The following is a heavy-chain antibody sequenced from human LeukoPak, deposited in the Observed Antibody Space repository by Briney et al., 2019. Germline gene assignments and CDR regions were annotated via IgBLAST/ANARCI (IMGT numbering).Heavy chain of an antibody. Sequence: SSETLSLTCTVSGDSISAFYWSWIRQPPGKGLEWIGYIYYSGSTNYNPSLKSRVTILIETFKNQFSLKLRSVTAADTAVYYCARGGARGSSAFDIWGQGTMVTVSS. D-gene: IGHD3-10*01. CDR1: GDSISAFY. J-gene: IGHJ3*02. CDR3: ARGGARGSSAFDI. CDR2: IYYSGST. V-gene: IGHV4-59*01.